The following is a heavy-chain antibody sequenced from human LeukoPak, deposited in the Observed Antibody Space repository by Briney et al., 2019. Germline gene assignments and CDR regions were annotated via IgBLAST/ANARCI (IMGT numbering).Heavy chain of an antibody. J-gene: IGHJ6*02. D-gene: IGHD3-3*01. CDR2: FDPEDGET. Sequence: ASVKVSCKVSGYTLTELAMHWVRQAPGKGLEWVAGFDPEDGETIYAQKFQGRVTMTEDTSTDTAYMELNSLRSEDTAVYYCARDKYDFWRGYSLLGMDVWGQGTTVTVSS. CDR3: ARDKYDFWRGYSLLGMDV. V-gene: IGHV1-24*01. CDR1: GYTLTELA.